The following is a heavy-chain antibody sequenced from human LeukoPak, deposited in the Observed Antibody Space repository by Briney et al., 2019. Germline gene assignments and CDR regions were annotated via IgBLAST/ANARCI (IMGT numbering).Heavy chain of an antibody. CDR3: AKSPGAAVAGDRFDP. CDR2: IRYDGSNK. J-gene: IGHJ5*02. CDR1: GFIFSTYV. Sequence: PGGSLRLSCAASGFIFSTYVMHWVRQAPGKGLEWLAFIRYDGSNKYYADSVKGRFTISRDNSKNTLYLQMNSLRAEDTAVYYCAKSPGAAVAGDRFDPWGQGTLVTVSS. D-gene: IGHD6-19*01. V-gene: IGHV3-30*02.